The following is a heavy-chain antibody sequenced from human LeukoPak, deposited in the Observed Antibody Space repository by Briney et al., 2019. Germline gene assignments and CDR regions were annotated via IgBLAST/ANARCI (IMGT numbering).Heavy chain of an antibody. CDR1: GGSFSGYY. Sequence: SETLSLTCAVYGGSFSGYYWSWIRQPPGKGLEWIGEINHSGSANYNPSLKSRVTISVDTSKNQFSLKPSSVTAADTAVYYCAREGMEWELLLRAFDIWGQGTMVTVSS. CDR3: AREGMEWELLLRAFDI. J-gene: IGHJ3*02. V-gene: IGHV4-34*01. CDR2: INHSGSA. D-gene: IGHD1-26*01.